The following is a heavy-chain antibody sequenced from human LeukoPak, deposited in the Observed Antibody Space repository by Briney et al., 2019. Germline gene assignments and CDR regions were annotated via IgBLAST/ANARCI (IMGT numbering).Heavy chain of an antibody. D-gene: IGHD6-13*01. V-gene: IGHV5-51*01. CDR2: IYPGDSDT. Sequence: GESLKISCKGSGYSFTSYWIGWVRQMPGKGLEWMGIIYPGDSDTRYSPSFQGQVTISADKSISTAYLQWSSLKASDTAMYYCARRGQQLVIGGGYYFDYWGQGTLVTVSS. J-gene: IGHJ4*02. CDR1: GYSFTSYW. CDR3: ARRGQQLVIGGGYYFDY.